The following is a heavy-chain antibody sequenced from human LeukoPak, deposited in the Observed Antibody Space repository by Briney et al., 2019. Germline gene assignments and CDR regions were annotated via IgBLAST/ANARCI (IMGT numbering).Heavy chain of an antibody. J-gene: IGHJ2*01. CDR3: ARLAYNTGWSLFDL. CDR1: GYSFTNYW. D-gene: IGHD6-19*01. V-gene: IGHV5-51*01. Sequence: GESLKISCKGSGYSFTNYWIGWVRQMPGKGLEWMGIIYPGESDIRYSPSFQGQVTISADKSISTAYLQWSSLRASDTAMYFCARLAYNTGWSLFDLWGRGTLVTVSS. CDR2: IYPGESDI.